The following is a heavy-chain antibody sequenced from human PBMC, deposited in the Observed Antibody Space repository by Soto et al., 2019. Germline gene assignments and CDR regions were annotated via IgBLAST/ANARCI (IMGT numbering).Heavy chain of an antibody. D-gene: IGHD2-21*01. V-gene: IGHV5-10-1*01. J-gene: IGHJ6*02. CDR2: IDPSDSYT. Sequence: PGESLKISCKGSGYSFISHWITWVRQMPGKGLEWMGKIDPSDSYTNYSPSFQGHVTISGDKSISTVYLHWSSLKASDTAMYYCARHGQDTETPYSVDGMDVWGQGTTVTVSS. CDR3: ARHGQDTETPYSVDGMDV. CDR1: GYSFISHW.